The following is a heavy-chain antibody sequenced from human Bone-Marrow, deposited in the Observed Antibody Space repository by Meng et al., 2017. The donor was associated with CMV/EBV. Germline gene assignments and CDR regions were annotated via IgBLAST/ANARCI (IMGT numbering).Heavy chain of an antibody. CDR1: GFTFSSYS. Sequence: GESLKISCAASGFTFSSYSMNWVRQAPGKGLEWVSSISSSSYIYYADSVKGRFTISRDNAKNSLYLQMNSLRAEDTALYYCAKGNYYDSSGYSCYFDYWGQGTRVTVSS. D-gene: IGHD3-22*01. CDR3: AKGNYYDSSGYSCYFDY. CDR2: ISSSSYI. J-gene: IGHJ4*02. V-gene: IGHV3-21*04.